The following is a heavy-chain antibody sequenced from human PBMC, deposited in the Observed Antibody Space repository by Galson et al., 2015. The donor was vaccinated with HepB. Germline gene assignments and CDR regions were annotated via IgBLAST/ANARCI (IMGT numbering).Heavy chain of an antibody. J-gene: IGHJ4*02. CDR1: GYNFTNYW. CDR3: ARRGVGLAPPHY. CDR2: FYPDNSNA. Sequence: QSGAEVKKPGESLKISCKGSGYNFTNYWIGWVRQVPGKGLEWMGTFYPDNSNARYSPSFQGQVTMSADKSISTAYLQWSGLKASDTAMYYCARRGVGLAPPHYWGQGTLVTVSS. V-gene: IGHV5-51*01. D-gene: IGHD3/OR15-3a*01.